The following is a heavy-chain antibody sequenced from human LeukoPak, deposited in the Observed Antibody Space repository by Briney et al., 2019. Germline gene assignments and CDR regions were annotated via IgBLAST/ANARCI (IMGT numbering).Heavy chain of an antibody. V-gene: IGHV1-18*01. CDR2: ISAYNGNT. CDR3: ARDQEFCGGDCYLSFDY. J-gene: IGHJ4*02. CDR1: GYTFTSYG. D-gene: IGHD2-21*02. Sequence: ASVKVSCKASGYTFTSYGISWVRQAPGQGLEWMGWISAYNGNTNYAQKLQGRVTMTTDTSTSTAYMELRSLRSDDTAVYYCARDQEFCGGDCYLSFDYWGQGTLVTVSS.